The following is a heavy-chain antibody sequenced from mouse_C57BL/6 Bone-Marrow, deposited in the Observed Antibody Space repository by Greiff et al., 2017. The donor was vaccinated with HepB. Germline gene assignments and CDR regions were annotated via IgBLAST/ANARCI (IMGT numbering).Heavy chain of an antibody. Sequence: QVQLQQPGAELVKPGASVKMSCKASGYTFTSYWITWVKQRPGQGLEWIGDIYPGSGSTNYNEKFKSKATLTVDTSSSTAYMQLSSLTSEDSAVYYCAIFTTVVAPYWYFDVWGTGTTVTVSS. CDR2: IYPGSGST. CDR1: GYTFTSYW. J-gene: IGHJ1*03. D-gene: IGHD1-1*01. CDR3: AIFTTVVAPYWYFDV. V-gene: IGHV1-55*01.